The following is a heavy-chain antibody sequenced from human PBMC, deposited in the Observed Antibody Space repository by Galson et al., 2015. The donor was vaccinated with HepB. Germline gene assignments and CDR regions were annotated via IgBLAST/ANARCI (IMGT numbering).Heavy chain of an antibody. CDR1: GFTFSSYG. D-gene: IGHD7-27*01. J-gene: IGHJ5*02. CDR2: IWYDGSNK. Sequence: SLRLSCAASGFTFSSYGMHWVRQAPGKGLEWVAVIWYDGSNKYYADSVKGRFTISRDNSKNTLYLQMNSLRAEDTAVYYCARDGSGANWGIYNWFDPWGQGTLVTVSS. CDR3: ARDGSGANWGIYNWFDP. V-gene: IGHV3-33*01.